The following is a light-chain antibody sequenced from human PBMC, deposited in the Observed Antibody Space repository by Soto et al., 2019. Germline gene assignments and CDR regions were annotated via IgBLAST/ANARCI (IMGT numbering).Light chain of an antibody. V-gene: IGLV2-23*01. CDR3: CSYAGSPYV. CDR2: EGN. CDR1: SSDVGSYNL. Sequence: QSALTQPASVSGSPGQSITISCTGTSSDVGSYNLVSWYQQHPGKAPKLMIYEGNQRPSGISNRFSGSKSGNTASLTISGLQAEDEADYYCCSYAGSPYVFGTGNKVSVL. J-gene: IGLJ1*01.